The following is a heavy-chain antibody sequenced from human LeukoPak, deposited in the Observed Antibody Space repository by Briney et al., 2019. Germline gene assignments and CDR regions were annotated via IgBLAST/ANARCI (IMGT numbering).Heavy chain of an antibody. CDR1: GFTFSSYW. CDR2: IKQDGSEK. J-gene: IGHJ6*03. V-gene: IGHV3-7*01. D-gene: IGHD3-3*01. Sequence: GGSLRLACAASGFTFSSYWMSWVRQAPGKGLEWVANIKQDGSEKYYVDSVKGRFTISRDNAKNSLYLQMNSLRAEDTAVYYCARRGFWSGYYYYYYMDVWGKGTTVTVSS. CDR3: ARRGFWSGYYYYYYMDV.